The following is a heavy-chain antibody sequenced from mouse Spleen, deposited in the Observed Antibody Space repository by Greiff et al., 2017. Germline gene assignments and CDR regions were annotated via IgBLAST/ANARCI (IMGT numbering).Heavy chain of an antibody. CDR1: GFNIKDYY. J-gene: IGHJ3*01. V-gene: IGHV14-2*01. CDR2: IDPEDAET. D-gene: IGHD3-2*01. CDR3: AKLDSSGYVFAY. Sequence: VQLQQSGAELVKPGASVKLSCTASGFNIKDYYMHWVKQRTEQGLEWIGRIDPEDAETKYAPKFQGKATLTADTSSNTAYLQLSSLTSEDTAVYYCAKLDSSGYVFAYWGQGTLVTVSA.